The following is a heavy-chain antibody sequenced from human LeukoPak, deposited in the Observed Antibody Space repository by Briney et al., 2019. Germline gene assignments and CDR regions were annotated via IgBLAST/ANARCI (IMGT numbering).Heavy chain of an antibody. V-gene: IGHV1-24*01. J-gene: IGHJ6*02. CDR1: GYTLTELS. Sequence: GASVKVSFTVSGYTLTELSMHWVRQAPGKGLEWMGGFDPEDGETIYAQKFQGRVTMTEDTSTDTAYMELSSLRSEDTAVYYCATRGAYYYGMDVWGQGTTVTVSS. CDR3: ATRGAYYYGMDV. CDR2: FDPEDGET. D-gene: IGHD3-10*01.